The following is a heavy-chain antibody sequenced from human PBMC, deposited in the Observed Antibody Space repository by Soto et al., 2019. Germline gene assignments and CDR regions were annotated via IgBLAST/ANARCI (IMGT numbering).Heavy chain of an antibody. V-gene: IGHV3-30*18. Sequence: PGGSLRLSCAASGFTFSSYGMHWVRQTPGKGLEWVAVMSYDGSNKYYADSVKGRFSISRDNSKNTLYLQMSSLRPEDTAVYYCAKDYQKSYIYGPAIYYYYYYNMDVWGQGTTVTVSS. J-gene: IGHJ6*02. CDR3: AKDYQKSYIYGPAIYYYYYYNMDV. D-gene: IGHD5-18*01. CDR1: GFTFSSYG. CDR2: MSYDGSNK.